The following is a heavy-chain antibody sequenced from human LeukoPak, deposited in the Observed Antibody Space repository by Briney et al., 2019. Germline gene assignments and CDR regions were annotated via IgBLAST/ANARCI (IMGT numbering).Heavy chain of an antibody. Sequence: SQTLSLTCAIPGDSVSNNNGAWTWIRQSPSRGLEWLGRTYYRSQWYNDYARSVMSRISVDPDTSKNQFSLHLSSVTPDDTAVYYCAGGYAFDVWGQGTMVTVSS. CDR1: GDSVSNNNGA. J-gene: IGHJ3*01. V-gene: IGHV6-1*01. CDR3: AGGYAFDV. CDR2: TYYRSQWYN.